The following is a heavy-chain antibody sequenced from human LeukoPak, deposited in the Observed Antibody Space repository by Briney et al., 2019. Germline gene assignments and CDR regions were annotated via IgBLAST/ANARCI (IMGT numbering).Heavy chain of an antibody. V-gene: IGHV3-23*01. CDR2: ISGSGGNT. Sequence: GGSLRLSCAASGFTFSSYDMSWVRQAPGKGLEWVSLISGSGGNTYYADSVKGRSTISRDNSKNTLYLQMNSLRAEDTALYYCAKDLSIGVAGTEGGYYNGMDVWGQGTTVTVSS. J-gene: IGHJ6*02. CDR3: AKDLSIGVAGTEGGYYNGMDV. D-gene: IGHD6-19*01. CDR1: GFTFSSYD.